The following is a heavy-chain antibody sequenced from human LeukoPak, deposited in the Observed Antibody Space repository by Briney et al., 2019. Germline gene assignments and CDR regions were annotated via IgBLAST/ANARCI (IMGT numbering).Heavy chain of an antibody. D-gene: IGHD2-2*01. V-gene: IGHV4-34*01. CDR2: INHSGST. CDR3: ARGVVVPAANGGNNCFDP. CDR1: LGSFSGNY. J-gene: IGHJ5*02. Sequence: PSETLCLTSALSLGSFSGNYWRWIRERPRKRVERGGEINHSGSTNYNPSLKSRVTISVDTSKNKFSLKLSSVTAADTSVYYCARGVVVPAANGGNNCFDPGGQGTLVSVSS.